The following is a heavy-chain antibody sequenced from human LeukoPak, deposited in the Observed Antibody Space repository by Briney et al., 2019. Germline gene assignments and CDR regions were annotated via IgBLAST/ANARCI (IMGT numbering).Heavy chain of an antibody. D-gene: IGHD3-3*01. V-gene: IGHV4-39*01. CDR1: GGSIRSCNYY. CDR2: VYYSRGT. J-gene: IGHJ4*02. CDR3: ERRGNYYDFWSGYAPVDY. Sequence: SETLSLTCTVSGGSIRSCNYYWGWIRQPPGKGLEWIGSVYYSRGTYYNPSLKSRVTISVDTSENQFSLKLSSVTAADTAVYYCERRGNYYDFWSGYAPVDYWGQGTLVTVSS.